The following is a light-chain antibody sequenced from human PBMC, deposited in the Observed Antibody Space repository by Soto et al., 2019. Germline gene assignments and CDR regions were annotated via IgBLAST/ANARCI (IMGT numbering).Light chain of an antibody. CDR3: SSYTSSGTYV. J-gene: IGLJ1*01. CDR2: DVS. Sequence: QSVLTQPASVSGSPGQSITISCTGTSSDVGGYEFVSWYQQHPDNAPKLIIYDVSDRPSGESSRFSGSKSANTASLTISGLQAEDEAYYDCSSYTSSGTYVFGTGTKVTVL. CDR1: SSDVGGYEF. V-gene: IGLV2-14*01.